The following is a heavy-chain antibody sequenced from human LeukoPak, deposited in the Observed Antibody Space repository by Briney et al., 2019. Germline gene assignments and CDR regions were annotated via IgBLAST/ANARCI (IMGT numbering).Heavy chain of an antibody. V-gene: IGHV1-2*04. CDR3: ARTTFPYDSSGYHYFDY. D-gene: IGHD3-22*01. J-gene: IGHJ4*02. Sequence: ASVKVSCKASGYTFTGYYMHWVRQAPGQGLEWMGWINPNSGGTNYAQKFQGWVTMTRDTSISTAYMELSRLRSDDTAVYYCARTTFPYDSSGYHYFDYWGQGTLVTVSS. CDR2: INPNSGGT. CDR1: GYTFTGYY.